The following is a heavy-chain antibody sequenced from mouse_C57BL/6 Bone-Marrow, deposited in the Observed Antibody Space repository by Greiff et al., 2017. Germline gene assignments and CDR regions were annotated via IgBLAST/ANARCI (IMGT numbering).Heavy chain of an antibody. Sequence: EVQLVESGGDLVKPGGSLKLSCAASGFTFSSYGMSWVRQTPDKRLEWVATISSGGSYTYYPDSVKGRFTISRDNAKNTLYLQMSSLKSEDTAMYYWARGTYYSNYDAMDYWGQGTSVTVSS. CDR1: GFTFSSYG. D-gene: IGHD2-5*01. CDR2: ISSGGSYT. J-gene: IGHJ4*01. V-gene: IGHV5-6*01. CDR3: ARGTYYSNYDAMDY.